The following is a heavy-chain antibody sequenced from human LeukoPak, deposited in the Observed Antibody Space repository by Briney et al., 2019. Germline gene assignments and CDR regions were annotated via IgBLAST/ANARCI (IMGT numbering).Heavy chain of an antibody. J-gene: IGHJ3*02. CDR2: INHSGST. CDR3: ARGGAPNYDYVWGSYRYTGAFDI. D-gene: IGHD3-16*02. V-gene: IGHV4-34*01. Sequence: SETLSLTCAVYGGSFSGYYWSWIRQPPGKGLEWIGEINHSGSTNYNPSLKSRVTISVDTSKNQFSLKLSSVTAADTAVYYCARGGAPNYDYVWGSYRYTGAFDIWGQGTMVTVSS. CDR1: GGSFSGYY.